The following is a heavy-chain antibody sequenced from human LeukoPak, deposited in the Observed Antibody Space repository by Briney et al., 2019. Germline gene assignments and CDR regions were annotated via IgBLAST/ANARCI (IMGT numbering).Heavy chain of an antibody. CDR2: IGGSGEST. CDR3: ARRGGSNGWGAFDV. V-gene: IGHV3-23*01. D-gene: IGHD2-8*01. Sequence: PGGSLRLSCAASGFTFSTHTMNWVRQAPGKGLEWVSSIGGSGESTYYADSAKGRFTISRDNSKNTVFLQMNSLSRDDTAVYYCARRGGSNGWGAFDVWGQGTTITVSS. J-gene: IGHJ3*01. CDR1: GFTFSTHT.